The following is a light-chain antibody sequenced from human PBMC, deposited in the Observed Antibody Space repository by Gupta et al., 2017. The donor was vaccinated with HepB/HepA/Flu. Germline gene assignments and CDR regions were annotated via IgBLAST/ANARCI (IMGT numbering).Light chain of an antibody. CDR1: QSVSSNY. CDR3: QQVGSSWT. J-gene: IGKJ1*01. CDR2: GAS. Sequence: VVTHSPGTLSLSPVERATLSCRASQSVSSNYLAWYQQKPGQAPRLLIYGASSRAMGIPARFSGSGSGTDFTLIISRREPEDLAVYYVQQVGSSWTFGQGTKVEIK. V-gene: IGKV3-20*01.